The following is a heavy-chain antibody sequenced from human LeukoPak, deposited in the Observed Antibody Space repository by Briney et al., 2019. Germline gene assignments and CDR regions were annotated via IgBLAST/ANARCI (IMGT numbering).Heavy chain of an antibody. CDR3: AREEYSSSFNWFDP. J-gene: IGHJ5*02. V-gene: IGHV7-4-1*02. Sequence: GASVKVSCKASGYTFTSYAMNWVRQAPGQGLEWMGWINTNTGNPTYAQGFTGRFVFSLDTSVSTAYLQISSLKAEDTAVYYCAREEYSSSFNWFDPWGQGTLVTVSS. CDR1: GYTFTSYA. CDR2: INTNTGNP. D-gene: IGHD6-13*01.